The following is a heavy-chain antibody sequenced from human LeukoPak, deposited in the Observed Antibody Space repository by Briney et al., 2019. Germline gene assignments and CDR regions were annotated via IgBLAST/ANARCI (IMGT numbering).Heavy chain of an antibody. CDR1: GGSISSGGSIGSFY. D-gene: IGHD7-27*01. CDR3: ARDRITGATRDFYYYYMDV. Sequence: SQTLSLTCTVSGGSISSGGSIGSFYWTWIRQPAGKGLEWIGRIDAAGRTNYNPSLRGPVTISVDTSKNQFSLRLSSVTAADAAVYYCARDRITGATRDFYYYYMDVWGKGTTVTVSS. V-gene: IGHV4-61*02. J-gene: IGHJ6*03. CDR2: IDAAGRT.